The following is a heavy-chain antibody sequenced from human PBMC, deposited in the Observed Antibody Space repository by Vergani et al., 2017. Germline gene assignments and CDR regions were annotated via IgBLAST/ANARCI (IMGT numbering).Heavy chain of an antibody. CDR3: AVYSSSSSWYLGNWFDP. CDR2: IIPILGIA. CDR1: GGTFSSYA. V-gene: IGHV1-69*04. Sequence: QVQLVQSGAEVKKPGSSVKVSCKASGGTFSSYAISWVRQAPGQGLEWMGRIIPILGIANYAQKFQGRVTITADKSTSTAYMELSSLRSEDTAVYYCAVYSSSSSWYLGNWFDPWGQGTLVTVSS. D-gene: IGHD6-13*01. J-gene: IGHJ5*02.